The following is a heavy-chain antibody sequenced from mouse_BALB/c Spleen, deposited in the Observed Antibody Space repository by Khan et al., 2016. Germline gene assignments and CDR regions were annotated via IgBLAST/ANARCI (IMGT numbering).Heavy chain of an antibody. CDR1: GDSITSGY. D-gene: IGHD1-1*01. CDR2: ISYSGTT. J-gene: IGHJ3*01. CDR3: ARRDGSGYPFAY. Sequence: EVQLQESGPSLVKPSQTLSLTCSVTGDSITSGYWNWIRKFPGNKFEYMGYISYSGTTFYSPSLKSRFSITRDTSKNQYYLQLNSVTPADTATYFGARRDGSGYPFAYWGQGTLVTVSA. V-gene: IGHV3-8*02.